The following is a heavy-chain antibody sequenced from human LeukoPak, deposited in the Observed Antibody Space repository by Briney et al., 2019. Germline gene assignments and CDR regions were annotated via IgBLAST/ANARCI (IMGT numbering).Heavy chain of an antibody. V-gene: IGHV3-21*04. CDR2: ISSSSSYI. D-gene: IGHD3-3*01. CDR3: AKGRYDFWSGYPDDY. Sequence: GGSLRLSCAASGFTFSSYSMNWVRQAPGKGLEWVSSISSSSSYIYYADSVKGRFTISRDNAKNSLYLQMNSLRAEDTAVYYCAKGRYDFWSGYPDDYWGQGTLVTVSS. J-gene: IGHJ4*02. CDR1: GFTFSSYS.